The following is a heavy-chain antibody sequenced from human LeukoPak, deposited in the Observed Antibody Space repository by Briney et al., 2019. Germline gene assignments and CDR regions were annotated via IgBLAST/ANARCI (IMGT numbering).Heavy chain of an antibody. V-gene: IGHV3-33*06. D-gene: IGHD4-11*01. Sequence: GGSLRLSCAASGFTFSHYGMHWVRQTPGAGLEWVAVIWSDGRDKYYAKSVKGRFTISRDNSKNSLFLQMNSLRAEDTAVYYCAKDAQRGFDYSNSLQNWGQGILVTVSS. CDR1: GFTFSHYG. CDR2: IWSDGRDK. CDR3: AKDAQRGFDYSNSLQN. J-gene: IGHJ1*01.